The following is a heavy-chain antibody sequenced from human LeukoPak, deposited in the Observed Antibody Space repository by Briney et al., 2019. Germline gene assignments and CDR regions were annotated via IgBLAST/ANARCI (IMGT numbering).Heavy chain of an antibody. Sequence: SETLSLTCAVYGGSFSGYYWSWIRQPPGKGLEWIGEINHSGSTNYNPSPKSRVTISVDTSKNQFSLKLSSVTAADTAVYYCARARVVVVAAKKRYYYGMDVWGQGTTVTVSS. V-gene: IGHV4-34*01. J-gene: IGHJ6*02. CDR2: INHSGST. CDR1: GGSFSGYY. CDR3: ARARVVVVAAKKRYYYGMDV. D-gene: IGHD2-15*01.